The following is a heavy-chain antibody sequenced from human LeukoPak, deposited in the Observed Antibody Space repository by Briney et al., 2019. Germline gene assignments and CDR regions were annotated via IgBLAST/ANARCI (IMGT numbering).Heavy chain of an antibody. J-gene: IGHJ4*02. CDR3: ARGRLFVVD. CDR2: INHGGGT. Sequence: SETLSLTCAVYGGSFSGYYWSWIRQPPGKWLERIGEINHGGGTNYNPSLKSRVTISVDTSKNQFSLKLSSVTAADTAVYYCARGRLFVVDWGQGTLVTVSS. D-gene: IGHD6-6*01. V-gene: IGHV4-34*01. CDR1: GGSFSGYY.